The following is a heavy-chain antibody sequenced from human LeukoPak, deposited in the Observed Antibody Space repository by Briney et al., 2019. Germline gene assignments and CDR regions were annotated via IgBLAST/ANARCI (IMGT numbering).Heavy chain of an antibody. J-gene: IGHJ6*02. CDR2: IYYSGST. Sequence: SETLSLTCAVYGGSFSGYYWSWIRQPPGKGLEWIGYIYYSGSTYYNPSLKSRVTISVDTSKNQFSLKLSSVTAADTAVYYCARHVTMVRGVTYYYYGMDVWGQGTTVTVSS. V-gene: IGHV4-34*09. CDR1: GGSFSGYY. D-gene: IGHD3-10*01. CDR3: ARHVTMVRGVTYYYYGMDV.